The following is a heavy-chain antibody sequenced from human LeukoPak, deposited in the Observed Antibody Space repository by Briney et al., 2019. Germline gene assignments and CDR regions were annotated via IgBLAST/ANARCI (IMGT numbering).Heavy chain of an antibody. V-gene: IGHV3-30-3*01. CDR3: ARPRTGGNSPPGY. CDR1: GFTFSTYA. J-gene: IGHJ4*02. Sequence: GGSLRLSCAASGFTFSTYAMHWVRQAPGKGLEWVAFISFDGSNKYYADSVKGRFTISRDNSKNTLSLQMNSLRTEDTALYYCARPRTGGNSPPGYWGQGTLVTVSS. CDR2: ISFDGSNK. D-gene: IGHD4-23*01.